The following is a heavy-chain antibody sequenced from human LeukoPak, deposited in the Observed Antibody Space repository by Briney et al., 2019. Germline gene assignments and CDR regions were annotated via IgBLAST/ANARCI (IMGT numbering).Heavy chain of an antibody. V-gene: IGHV4-59*01. Sequence: SETLSLTCTVSGGSISSYYWSWIRQPPGKGLEWIGYIYYSGSTNYNPSLKSRVTISVDTSKNQFSLKLSSVTAADTAVYYCARETRYSSGWTRFTWDYYYMDVWGKGTTVTVSS. CDR1: GGSISSYY. D-gene: IGHD6-19*01. CDR3: ARETRYSSGWTRFTWDYYYMDV. J-gene: IGHJ6*03. CDR2: IYYSGST.